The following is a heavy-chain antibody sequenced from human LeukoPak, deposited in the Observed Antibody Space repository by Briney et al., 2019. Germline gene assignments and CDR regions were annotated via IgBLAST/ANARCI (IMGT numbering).Heavy chain of an antibody. D-gene: IGHD6-19*01. J-gene: IGHJ5*02. CDR1: GYTFTSYD. CDR3: ARYSLAVYEGDWFDP. CDR2: MNPNSGNT. Sequence: ASVKVSCKASGYTFTSYDINWVRQATGQGLEWIGWMNPNSGNTGYAQKFQGRVTITRNTSISTAYMELSSLRSEDTAVYYCARYSLAVYEGDWFDPWGQGTLVSVSS. V-gene: IGHV1-8*03.